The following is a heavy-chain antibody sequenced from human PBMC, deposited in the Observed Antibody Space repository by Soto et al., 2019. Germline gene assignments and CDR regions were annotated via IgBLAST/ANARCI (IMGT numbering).Heavy chain of an antibody. J-gene: IGHJ3*02. Sequence: PSETLSLTCTVSGGSISSGGYYWSWIRQHPGKGLEWIGYIYYSGSTYYNPSLKSRVTISVDTSKNQFSLKLSSVTAADTAVYNCGRVASAEAFDIWGQGTMVTVSS. CDR3: GRVASAEAFDI. V-gene: IGHV4-31*03. CDR1: GGSISSGGYY. CDR2: IYYSGST.